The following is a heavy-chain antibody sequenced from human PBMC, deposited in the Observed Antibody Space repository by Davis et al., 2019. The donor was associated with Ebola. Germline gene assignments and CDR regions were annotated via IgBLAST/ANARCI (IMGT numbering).Heavy chain of an antibody. D-gene: IGHD2/OR15-2a*01. Sequence: PGGSLRLSCAASGFTFSKYGIHWVRQAPGKGLEWVALIWYDGSNKFYADSVKGRLTISRDNTKNSLYLQMNSLRVEDTAVYYCAREHGNPSKRATWLEFWGQGTLVTVSS. V-gene: IGHV3-33*01. J-gene: IGHJ4*02. CDR2: IWYDGSNK. CDR1: GFTFSKYG. CDR3: AREHGNPSKRATWLEF.